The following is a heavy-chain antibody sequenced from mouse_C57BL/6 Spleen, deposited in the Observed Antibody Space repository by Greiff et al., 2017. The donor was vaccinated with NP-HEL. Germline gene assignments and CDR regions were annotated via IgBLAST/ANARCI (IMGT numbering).Heavy chain of an antibody. CDR1: GYTFTSYW. D-gene: IGHD1-1*01. CDR2: IYPGSGST. CDR3: ARWVYGSSYPFDD. Sequence: QVQLQQPGAELVKPGASVKMSCKASGYTFTSYWITWVKQRPGQGLEWIGDIYPGSGSTNYNEKFKSKATLTVDTSSSTAYMQLSSLTSEDSAVYYCARWVYGSSYPFDDWGKGTTLTVSS. J-gene: IGHJ2*01. V-gene: IGHV1-55*01.